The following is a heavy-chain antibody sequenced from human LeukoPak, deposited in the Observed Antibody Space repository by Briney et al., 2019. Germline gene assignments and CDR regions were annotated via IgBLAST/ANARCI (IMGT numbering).Heavy chain of an antibody. CDR2: MNPNSGNT. V-gene: IGHV1-8*01. CDR3: ARGGAATVYYYYMDV. CDR1: GYTFTSYD. Sequence: GASVKVSCKASGYTFTSYDINWVRQATGQGLEWMGWMNPNSGNTGYAQKFQGRVTMTRNTSISTAYMELSSLRFEDTAVYYCARGGAATVYYYYMDVWGKGTTVTVSS. J-gene: IGHJ6*03. D-gene: IGHD2-15*01.